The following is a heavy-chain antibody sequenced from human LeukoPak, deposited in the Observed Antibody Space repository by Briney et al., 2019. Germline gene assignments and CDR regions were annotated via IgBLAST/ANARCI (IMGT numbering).Heavy chain of an antibody. Sequence: GESLKISCKGSGYSFTSYWIGWVRQAPGKGLEWISGISGSGASTYYAASVKGRFTISRDDSRNTLYLQMNSLRGDDTAVYYCAKDVGKWESLHFFDYWGQGTLVTVSS. D-gene: IGHD1-26*01. J-gene: IGHJ4*02. CDR3: AKDVGKWESLHFFDY. CDR2: ISGSGAST. CDR1: GYSFTSYW. V-gene: IGHV3-23*01.